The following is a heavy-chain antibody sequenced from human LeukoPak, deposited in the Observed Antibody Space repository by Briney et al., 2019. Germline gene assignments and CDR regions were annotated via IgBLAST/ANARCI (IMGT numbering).Heavy chain of an antibody. CDR3: ARIRQQLVSGLFDY. J-gene: IGHJ4*02. D-gene: IGHD6-13*01. CDR1: GGSISSSSYY. CDR2: IYYSGST. Sequence: SETLSLTCTVSGGSISSSSYYWGWIGQPPGKGLEWIGSIYYSGSTYYNPSLKSRVTISVDTSKNQFSLKLSSVTAADTAVYYCARIRQQLVSGLFDYWGQGTLVTVSS. V-gene: IGHV4-39*01.